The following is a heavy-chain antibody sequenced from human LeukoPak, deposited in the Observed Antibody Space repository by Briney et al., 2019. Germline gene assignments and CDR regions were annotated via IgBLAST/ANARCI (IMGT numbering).Heavy chain of an antibody. J-gene: IGHJ4*02. Sequence: GGSLRLSCAASGFTFSNAWMSWVRQAPGKGLEWVGRIKSKTDGGTTDYAAPVKGRFTISRDDSKNTLYLQMSSLKTEDTAVYYCTTAGRVVVAATSSTSVDYWGQGTLVTVSS. V-gene: IGHV3-15*01. D-gene: IGHD2-15*01. CDR3: TTAGRVVVAATSSTSVDY. CDR2: IKSKTDGGTT. CDR1: GFTFSNAW.